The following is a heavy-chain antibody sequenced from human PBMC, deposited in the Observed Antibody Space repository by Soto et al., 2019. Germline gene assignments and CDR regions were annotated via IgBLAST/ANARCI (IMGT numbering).Heavy chain of an antibody. CDR2: IYYSGST. V-gene: IGHV4-59*01. CDR1: GGSISSYY. Sequence: SETLSLTCTVSGGSISSYYWSWIRQPPGKGLEWIGYIYYSGSTNYNPSLKSRVTISVDTSKNQSSLKLSSVTAADTVVYYCARSHYDFWSGYCFEYWGQGPLVTVSS. J-gene: IGHJ4*02. CDR3: ARSHYDFWSGYCFEY. D-gene: IGHD3-3*01.